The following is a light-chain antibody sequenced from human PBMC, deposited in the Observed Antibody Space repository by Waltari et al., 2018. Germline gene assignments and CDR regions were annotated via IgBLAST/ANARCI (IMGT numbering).Light chain of an antibody. J-gene: IGLJ3*02. CDR1: SSDIGRYDI. V-gene: IGLV2-23*02. CDR2: DVS. Sequence: QSALTQPAAVSGSPGQSVTISCTGASSDIGRYDIVSWYQQHPGNAPKLVISDVSNRPSGVSDRFSGSKSGDTASLTISGLQFEDEADYYCCSYAGNYVWVFGGGTRLTVL. CDR3: CSYAGNYVWV.